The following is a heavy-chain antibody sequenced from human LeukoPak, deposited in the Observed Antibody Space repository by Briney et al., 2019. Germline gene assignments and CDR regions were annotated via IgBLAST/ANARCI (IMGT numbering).Heavy chain of an antibody. CDR1: GGSISSYY. J-gene: IGHJ4*02. Sequence: SSETLSLTCTGSGGSISSYYCSWIRQPPGKGLEWIGYIYYSGSTNYNPSLKSRVTISVDTSKNQFSLKLSSVTAADTAVYYCARGYSSRKIDYWGQGTLVTVSS. CDR3: ARGYSSRKIDY. V-gene: IGHV4-59*08. CDR2: IYYSGST. D-gene: IGHD6-13*01.